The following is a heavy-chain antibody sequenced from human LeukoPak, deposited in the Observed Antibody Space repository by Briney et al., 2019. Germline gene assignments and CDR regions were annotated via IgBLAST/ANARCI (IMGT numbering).Heavy chain of an antibody. D-gene: IGHD6-13*01. J-gene: IGHJ4*02. CDR2: IYYSGST. CDR1: GGSISSGGYY. V-gene: IGHV4-31*03. CDR3: ARDTQVGIAAAGAFDY. Sequence: PSQTLSLTCTVSGGSISSGGYYWSWIRQHPGKGLEWIGYIYYSGSTYYNPSLKSRVTISVDTSKNQFSPKLSSVTAADTAVYYCARDTQVGIAAAGAFDYWGQGTLVTVSS.